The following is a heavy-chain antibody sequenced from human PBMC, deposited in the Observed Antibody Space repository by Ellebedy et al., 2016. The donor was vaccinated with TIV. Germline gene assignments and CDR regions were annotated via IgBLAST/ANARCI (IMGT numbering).Heavy chain of an antibody. J-gene: IGHJ4*02. Sequence: MPAETLSLTCTVSGGSISSYYWSWIRPPPGKGLEWLGYIYYSGSTNYNPSLKSRVTISVDTSKNQFSLKLSSVTAADTAVYYCARRKDYADYEGVYYFDYWGQGTLVTVSS. CDR3: ARRKDYADYEGVYYFDY. D-gene: IGHD4-17*01. CDR1: GGSISSYY. CDR2: IYYSGST. V-gene: IGHV4-59*08.